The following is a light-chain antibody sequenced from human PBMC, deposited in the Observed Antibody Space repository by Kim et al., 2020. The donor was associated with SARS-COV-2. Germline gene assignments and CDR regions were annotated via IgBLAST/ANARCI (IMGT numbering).Light chain of an antibody. J-gene: IGLJ2*01. CDR3: ASWDVSLNVVV. V-gene: IGLV1-44*01. Sequence: QRATISCSGRRHNLGSNTVNWYPHLPGTAPSPLIYSQDRRPSGVPDRFSGSKSGTSASLAISGLQSEDEADYYCASWDVSLNVVVFGGGTQLTVL. CDR2: SQD. CDR1: RHNLGSNT.